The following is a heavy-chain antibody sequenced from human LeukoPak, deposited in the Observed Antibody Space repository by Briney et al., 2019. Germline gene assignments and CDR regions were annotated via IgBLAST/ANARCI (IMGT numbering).Heavy chain of an antibody. CDR1: GYTFTSYG. J-gene: IGHJ4*02. CDR2: ISAYNGNT. Sequence: ASVKVSCKASGYTFTSYGISWVRQAPRQGLEWMGWISAYNGNTNYAQKLQGRVTMITDTSTSTAYMELRSLRSDDTAVYYCARVVRQLLPPQAKAPHYWGQGTLVTVSS. V-gene: IGHV1-18*01. CDR3: ARVVRQLLPPQAKAPHY. D-gene: IGHD5-18*01.